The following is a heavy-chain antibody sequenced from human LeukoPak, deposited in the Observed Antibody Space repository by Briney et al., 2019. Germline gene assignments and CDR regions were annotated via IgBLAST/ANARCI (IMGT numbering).Heavy chain of an antibody. CDR2: ISGNGFTT. Sequence: PGGSLRLSCVVSGFTFSSFSMSWVRQAPGKGLEWVSAISGNGFTTYYADSVKGRFTISRDNSKSTLYLQVNSLRAEDTALYYCARHSITLFRGGLDSWGQGTPLTVSS. V-gene: IGHV3-23*01. J-gene: IGHJ4*02. CDR3: ARHSITLFRGGLDS. CDR1: GFTFSSFS. D-gene: IGHD3-10*01.